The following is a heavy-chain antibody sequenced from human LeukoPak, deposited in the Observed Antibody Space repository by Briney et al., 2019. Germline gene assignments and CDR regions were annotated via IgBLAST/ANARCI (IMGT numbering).Heavy chain of an antibody. CDR1: GGSISNYY. CDR2: IYKSGNT. Sequence: SETLSLTCSVSGGSISNYYWSWIRQPPGKGVEWIGYIYKSGNTNYNPSLKSRVTISVDMSKNQLSLKLNSVTAADTAVYYCARDRNNYYDSSGYTRPDGFDIWGQGTMVTVSS. J-gene: IGHJ3*02. CDR3: ARDRNNYYDSSGYTRPDGFDI. V-gene: IGHV4-59*01. D-gene: IGHD3-22*01.